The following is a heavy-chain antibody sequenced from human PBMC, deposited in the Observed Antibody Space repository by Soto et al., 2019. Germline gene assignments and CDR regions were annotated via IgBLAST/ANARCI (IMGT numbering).Heavy chain of an antibody. CDR3: ARALWTYSSSWSGGDY. CDR2: ISAYNGNS. Sequence: QVQLVQSGAEVKKPGASVKVSCKTSGYTFTSYGISWVRQAPGQGLEWMGWISAYNGNSNYAQKLQGRVTMTTDTSTSTAYMELRSLRSDDTAVYYCARALWTYSSSWSGGDYWGQGTLVTVSS. J-gene: IGHJ4*02. CDR1: GYTFTSYG. D-gene: IGHD6-13*01. V-gene: IGHV1-18*04.